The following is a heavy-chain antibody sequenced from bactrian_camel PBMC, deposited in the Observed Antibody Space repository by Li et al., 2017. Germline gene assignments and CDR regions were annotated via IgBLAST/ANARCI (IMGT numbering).Heavy chain of an antibody. V-gene: IGHV3S40*01. Sequence: EVQLVESGGGSVQAGGSLRLSCTASGYSNYMAWFRQAPGKEREGVAAILTTEATTYYADSVKGRFTISQDNAKNTVYLEMNSLKPEDSALFYCAAARTLTDWARRPAYWGQGTQVTVS. CDR3: AAARTLTDWARRPAY. D-gene: IGHD5*01. CDR1: GYSNY. CDR2: ILTTEATT. J-gene: IGHJ4*01.